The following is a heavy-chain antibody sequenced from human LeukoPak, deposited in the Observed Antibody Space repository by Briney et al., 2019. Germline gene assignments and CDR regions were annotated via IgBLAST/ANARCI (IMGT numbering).Heavy chain of an antibody. CDR1: GFTFSDYY. V-gene: IGHV3-11*06. Sequence: GGSLGLSCAASGFTFSDYYMSWIRQAPGKGLEWVSYISSSSSYTNYADSVKGRFTISRDNAKNSLFLQMNSLRAEDTAVYYCARDKVDIVVVPAATSTPRFDYWGQGTLVTVSS. J-gene: IGHJ4*02. D-gene: IGHD2-2*01. CDR3: ARDKVDIVVVPAATSTPRFDY. CDR2: ISSSSSYT.